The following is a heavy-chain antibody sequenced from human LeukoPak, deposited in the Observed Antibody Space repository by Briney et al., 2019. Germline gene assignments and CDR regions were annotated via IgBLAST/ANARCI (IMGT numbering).Heavy chain of an antibody. CDR1: GFSVSSDY. V-gene: IGHV3-53*01. Sequence: PGGSLRLSCAASGFSVSSDYMTWVRQAPGKGLEWVSVIYSGGSTYYADSAKGRFTISRDNSKNTLYLQMNNLRVEDTAVYFCARYHTALNYWGQGTLVTASS. J-gene: IGHJ4*02. D-gene: IGHD5-18*01. CDR2: IYSGGST. CDR3: ARYHTALNY.